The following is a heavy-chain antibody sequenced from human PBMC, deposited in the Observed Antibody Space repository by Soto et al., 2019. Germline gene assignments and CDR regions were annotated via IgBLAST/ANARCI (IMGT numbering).Heavy chain of an antibody. CDR1: GFTFSTFV. V-gene: IGHV3-23*01. Sequence: EVQLLESGGDLVQPGGSLRLSCAASGFTFSTFVMNWVRQAPGEGLEWLSAISTSGDRTYYADSVKGRFTISRDNSKNTVLLQKASMGVKRTAIYFFGKNINSGGGGPNWFDPWGQGTLVTVSS. D-gene: IGHD3-10*01. J-gene: IGHJ5*02. CDR3: GKNINSGGGGPNWFDP. CDR2: ISTSGDRT.